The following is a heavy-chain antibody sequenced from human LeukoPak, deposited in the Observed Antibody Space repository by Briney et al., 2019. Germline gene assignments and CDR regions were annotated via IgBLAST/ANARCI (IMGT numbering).Heavy chain of an antibody. Sequence: GGSLRLSCAASGFTFSSYTMNWVRQAPGKGLEWISNIGGTSSTISYADSVKGRFTISRDNAKNSLYLQMNSLRAEDTAVYYCARLSVDTAIGYWGQGTLVTVSS. D-gene: IGHD5-18*01. CDR1: GFTFSSYT. V-gene: IGHV3-48*04. J-gene: IGHJ4*02. CDR3: ARLSVDTAIGY. CDR2: IGGTSSTI.